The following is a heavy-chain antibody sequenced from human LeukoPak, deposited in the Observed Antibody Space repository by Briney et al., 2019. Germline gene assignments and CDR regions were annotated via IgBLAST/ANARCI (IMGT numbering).Heavy chain of an antibody. J-gene: IGHJ5*02. V-gene: IGHV3-23*01. D-gene: IGHD3-10*01. CDR3: AKDGYGSGGRWFDP. CDR2: FRGNGGST. Sequence: GGSPRLSCAASGFSFSTFGMSWVRQAPGKGLEWISSFRGNGGSTYYAESVRGRFTISRDKSKNTLYPQMNSLRAEDSAVYYCAKDGYGSGGRWFDPWGRGTLVTVSS. CDR1: GFSFSTFG.